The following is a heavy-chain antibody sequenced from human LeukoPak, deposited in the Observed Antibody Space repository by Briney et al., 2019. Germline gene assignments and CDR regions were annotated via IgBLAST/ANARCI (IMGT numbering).Heavy chain of an antibody. CDR2: IYYSGST. J-gene: IGHJ6*03. Sequence: SETLSLTCTVSGGSVSSGSYYWSWIRQPPGKGLERIGYIYYSGSTNYNPSLKSRVTISVDTSKNQFSLKLSSVTAADTAVYYCAREKLGAYYYYMDVWGKGTTVTVSS. D-gene: IGHD1-7*01. CDR1: GGSVSSGSYY. CDR3: AREKLGAYYYYMDV. V-gene: IGHV4-61*01.